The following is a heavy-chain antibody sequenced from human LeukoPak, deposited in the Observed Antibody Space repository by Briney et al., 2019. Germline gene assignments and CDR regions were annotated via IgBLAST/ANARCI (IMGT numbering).Heavy chain of an antibody. CDR3: AKDGPASFWSGYYTPYYYMDV. Sequence: GGSLRLSCAASGFTFSSYGMHWVRQAPGKGLEWVAVISYDGSNKYYADSVKGRFTIFRDNSKNTLYLQMNSLRAEDTAVYYCAKDGPASFWSGYYTPYYYMDVWGKGTTVTVSS. D-gene: IGHD3-3*01. V-gene: IGHV3-30*18. CDR1: GFTFSSYG. CDR2: ISYDGSNK. J-gene: IGHJ6*03.